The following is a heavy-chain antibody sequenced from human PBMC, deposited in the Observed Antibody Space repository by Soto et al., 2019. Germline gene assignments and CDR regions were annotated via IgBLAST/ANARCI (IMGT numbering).Heavy chain of an antibody. CDR3: ARHSTLRYFRSWFDP. J-gene: IGHJ5*02. CDR1: GGSISSGDYY. D-gene: IGHD3-9*01. CDR2: IYSSGST. V-gene: IGHV4-61*08. Sequence: PSETLSLTCTVSGGSISSGDYYWSWIRQPPGKGLEWIGYIYSSGSTNYNPSLKSRVTISVDTSKNQFSLKLSSVTATDTAVYYCARHSTLRYFRSWFDPWGQGTLVTVSS.